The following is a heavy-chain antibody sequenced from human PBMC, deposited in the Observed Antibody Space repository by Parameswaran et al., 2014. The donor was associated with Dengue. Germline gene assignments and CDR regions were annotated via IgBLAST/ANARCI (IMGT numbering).Heavy chain of an antibody. Sequence: SCAASGFTFDDYAMHWVRQAPGKGLEWVSGISWNSGSIGYADSVKGRFTISRDNAKNSLYLQMNSLRAEDTALYYCAKDIQSPGDYETNYYGMDVWGQGTTVTVSS. D-gene: IGHD4-17*01. V-gene: IGHV3-9*01. CDR3: AKDIQSPGDYETNYYGMDV. CDR1: GFTFDDYA. J-gene: IGHJ6*02. CDR2: ISWNSGSI.